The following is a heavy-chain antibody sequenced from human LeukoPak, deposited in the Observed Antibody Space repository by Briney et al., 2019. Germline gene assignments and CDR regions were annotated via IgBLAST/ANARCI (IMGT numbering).Heavy chain of an antibody. CDR2: IRSKAYGGTT. J-gene: IGHJ4*02. CDR1: GFTFSSYA. D-gene: IGHD3-22*01. CDR3: TSAGDYYDSRVY. Sequence: GGSLRLSCAASGFTFSSYAMTWVRQAPGKGLEWVGFIRSKAYGGTTEYAASVKGRFTISRDDSKSIAYLQMNSLKTEDTAVYYCTSAGDYYDSRVYWGQGTLVTVSS. V-gene: IGHV3-49*04.